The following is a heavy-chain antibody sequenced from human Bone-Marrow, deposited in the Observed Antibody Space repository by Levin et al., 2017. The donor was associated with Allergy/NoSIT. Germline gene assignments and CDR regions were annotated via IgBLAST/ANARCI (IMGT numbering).Heavy chain of an antibody. J-gene: IGHJ5*02. D-gene: IGHD6-13*01. Sequence: LSLTCAASGFTFSDYYMSWIRQAPGKGLEWVSYISSSSSYTNYADSVKGRFTISRDNAKNSLYLQMNSLRAEDTAVYYCARVPGIAANWFDPWGQGTLVTVSS. CDR2: ISSSSSYT. CDR3: ARVPGIAANWFDP. CDR1: GFTFSDYY. V-gene: IGHV3-11*05.